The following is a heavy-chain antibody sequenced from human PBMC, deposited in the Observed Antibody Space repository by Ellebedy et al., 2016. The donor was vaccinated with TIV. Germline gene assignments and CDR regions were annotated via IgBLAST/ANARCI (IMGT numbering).Heavy chain of an antibody. CDR3: VKDPVYGVDY. D-gene: IGHD5/OR15-5a*01. J-gene: IGHJ4*02. CDR2: ITNSGTST. V-gene: IGHV3-23*01. Sequence: GESLKISCAASRFTFSNNAMSWVRQAPGKGLEWISAITNSGTSTYYADPVKGRFTISRDNSKNTLYLQMNSLRVEDTAVYYCVKDPVYGVDYWGQGTLVTVSS. CDR1: RFTFSNNA.